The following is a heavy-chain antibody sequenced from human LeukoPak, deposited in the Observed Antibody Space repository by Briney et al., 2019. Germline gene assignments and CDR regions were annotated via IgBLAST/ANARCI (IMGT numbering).Heavy chain of an antibody. Sequence: GASVKVSCKASGYTFTSYAMHWVRQAPGQRLEWMGWINAGNGNTKYSQKFQGRVTITRDTSASTAYMELSSLRSEDTAVYYCARDRPAYGDYDVSGFDPWGQGTLVTVSS. D-gene: IGHD4-17*01. J-gene: IGHJ5*02. V-gene: IGHV1-3*01. CDR3: ARDRPAYGDYDVSGFDP. CDR1: GYTFTSYA. CDR2: INAGNGNT.